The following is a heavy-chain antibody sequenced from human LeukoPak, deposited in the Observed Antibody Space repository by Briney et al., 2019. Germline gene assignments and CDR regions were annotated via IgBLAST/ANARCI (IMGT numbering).Heavy chain of an antibody. J-gene: IGHJ4*02. D-gene: IGHD4-17*01. V-gene: IGHV3-7*03. Sequence: GGSLRLSCAASGFTSSTYWMTWVRQAPGKGLEWVASINQDGSGKFYVDSVKGRFTISRDNAQKSLYLEMNSLRAEDTAFYYCARAVTSTEGYWGQGTLVTVSS. CDR3: ARAVTSTEGY. CDR1: GFTSSTYW. CDR2: INQDGSGK.